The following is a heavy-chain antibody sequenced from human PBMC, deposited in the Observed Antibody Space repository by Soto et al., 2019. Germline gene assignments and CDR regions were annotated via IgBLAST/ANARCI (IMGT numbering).Heavy chain of an antibody. Sequence: QVQLQESDPGLVKPSQTLSLTCTVSGGSISSGGYYWSWIRQHPGKGLDPQHPGKGLEWIGYIYYSGFTYYHPSLKSRVTISVDTSKNQFSLKLSSVTAADTAVYYCARSISPWGQGTLVTVSS. J-gene: IGHJ5*02. CDR1: GGSISSGGYY. CDR2: IYYSGFT. V-gene: IGHV4-31*03. D-gene: IGHD3-3*01. CDR3: ARSISP.